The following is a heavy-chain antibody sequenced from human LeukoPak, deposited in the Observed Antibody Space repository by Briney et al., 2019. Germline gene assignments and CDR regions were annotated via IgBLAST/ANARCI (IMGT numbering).Heavy chain of an antibody. Sequence: GGSLRLSCAASGFTFSSYAMSWVRQAPGKGLEWVSAISGSGGSTYYADSVKGRFTISRDNSKNTLYLQMNSLRAEDTALYYCAKVDGDYLHYYYYYYMDVWGKGTTVTVSS. J-gene: IGHJ6*03. CDR1: GFTFSSYA. CDR3: AKVDGDYLHYYYYYYMDV. CDR2: ISGSGGST. D-gene: IGHD4-17*01. V-gene: IGHV3-23*01.